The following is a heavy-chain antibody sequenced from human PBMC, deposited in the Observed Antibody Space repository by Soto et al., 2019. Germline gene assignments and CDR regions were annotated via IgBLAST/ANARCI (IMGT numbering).Heavy chain of an antibody. CDR3: AKDGGYSYGPYDY. CDR1: GFTFGSYS. J-gene: IGHJ4*02. V-gene: IGHV3-48*01. Sequence: EVQLVESGGGLVQPGGSLRLSCAASGFTFGSYSMNWVRQAPGKGLEWVSYISSSSSTIYYADSVEGRFTISRDNAKNSLYLEMNSLRAEDTAVYYCAKDGGYSYGPYDYWGQGTLFTVSS. D-gene: IGHD5-18*01. CDR2: ISSSSSTI.